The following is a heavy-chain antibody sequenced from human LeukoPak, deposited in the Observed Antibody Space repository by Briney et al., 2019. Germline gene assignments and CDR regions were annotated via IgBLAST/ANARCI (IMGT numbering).Heavy chain of an antibody. Sequence: SETLSLTCIVSGGSIRSNGYYWSWIRQHPGKGLEWLCFIYYSGSTFYNPSLKSRLTISVDTSRSQFSLKLSSVTAADTAVYYCARVSGYGGDAYFDYWGQGTLVTVSS. J-gene: IGHJ4*02. CDR1: GGSIRSNGYY. CDR3: ARVSGYGGDAYFDY. D-gene: IGHD4-23*01. CDR2: IYYSGST. V-gene: IGHV4-31*03.